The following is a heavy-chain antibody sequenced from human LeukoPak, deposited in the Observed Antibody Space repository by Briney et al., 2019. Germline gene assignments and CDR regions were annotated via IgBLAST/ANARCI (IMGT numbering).Heavy chain of an antibody. D-gene: IGHD4-23*01. V-gene: IGHV4-34*01. CDR2: INHSGST. CDR1: GRSFSDYY. Sequence: PSETLSLTCAVYGRSFSDYYWNWIRQPPGKGLEWIGEINHSGSTNYNPSLKSRVIISVDTSKNQFSLKLSSVTAADTAVYYCAAVVTPGLHYYYYMDVWGKGTTVTVSS. CDR3: AAVVTPGLHYYYYMDV. J-gene: IGHJ6*03.